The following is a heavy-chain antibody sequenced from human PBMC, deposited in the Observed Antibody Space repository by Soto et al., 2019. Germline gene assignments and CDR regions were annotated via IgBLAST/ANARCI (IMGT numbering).Heavy chain of an antibody. J-gene: IGHJ3*02. Sequence: QVQLQESGPGLVKPSQTLSLTCTVSGGSISSGGYYWSWIRQHPGKGLEWIGYIYYRGRTYYNPSLKSRVTISVDTSKNQFSLKLSSVTAADTTVYYCAREDRYCSSTSCYGDAFDIWGQGTMVTVSS. CDR2: IYYRGRT. CDR3: AREDRYCSSTSCYGDAFDI. D-gene: IGHD2-2*01. CDR1: GGSISSGGYY. V-gene: IGHV4-31*03.